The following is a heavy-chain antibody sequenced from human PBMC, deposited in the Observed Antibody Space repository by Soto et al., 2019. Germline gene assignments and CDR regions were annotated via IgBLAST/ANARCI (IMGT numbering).Heavy chain of an antibody. CDR3: ASGPVYDFWSGYSYEFDY. CDR1: GGSISSSSYY. D-gene: IGHD3-3*01. V-gene: IGHV4-39*01. Sequence: QLQLQESGPGLVKPSETLSLTCTVSGGSISSSSYYWGWIRQPPGKGLEWNGSIYYSGSTYYNPSLKSRVTISVDTSKNQFSLKLSSVTAADTAVYYCASGPVYDFWSGYSYEFDYWGQGTLVTVSS. J-gene: IGHJ4*02. CDR2: IYYSGST.